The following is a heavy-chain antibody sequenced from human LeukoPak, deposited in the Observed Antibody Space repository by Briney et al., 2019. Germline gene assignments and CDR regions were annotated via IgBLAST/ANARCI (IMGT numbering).Heavy chain of an antibody. D-gene: IGHD4-17*01. CDR2: INHSGST. CDR3: ARGPVTVTTNNWFDP. Sequence: PSETLSLTCAVYGGSFSGYYWNWIRQPPGKGLEWIGEINHSGSTNYNPSLKSRVTISVDTTKNQFSLKLSSVTAADTAVYYCARGPVTVTTNNWFDPWGQGTLVTVSS. CDR1: GGSFSGYY. V-gene: IGHV4-34*01. J-gene: IGHJ5*02.